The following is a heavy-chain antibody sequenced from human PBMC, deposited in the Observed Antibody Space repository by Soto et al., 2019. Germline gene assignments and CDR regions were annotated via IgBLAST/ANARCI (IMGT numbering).Heavy chain of an antibody. J-gene: IGHJ5*02. CDR1: GFSISRSA. D-gene: IGHD1-1*01. CDR2: IAYDGSNK. V-gene: IGHV3-30-3*01. CDR3: ARDLQAGDDNVNWFAP. Sequence: QVQLVESGGGVVQPGRSLRLSCVASGFSISRSAMHWVRQAPGKGLEWVAVIAYDGSNKWYAASAKGRFTISRDNSKNTLYLDMSSLSAEDTAVYFCARDLQAGDDNVNWFAPWGQGTLVTVSS.